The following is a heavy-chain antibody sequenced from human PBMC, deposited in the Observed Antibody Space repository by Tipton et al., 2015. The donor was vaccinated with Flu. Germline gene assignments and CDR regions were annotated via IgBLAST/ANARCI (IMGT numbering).Heavy chain of an antibody. Sequence: TLSLTCTVSGGSISSSSYYWGWIRQPPGKGLEWIGSIYYSGSTYYNPSLKSRVTISVDTSKNQFSLKLSSVTAADTAVYYCASTIFGVVNRENWFDPWGQGTLVTVSS. V-gene: IGHV4-39*01. D-gene: IGHD3-3*01. CDR2: IYYSGST. CDR1: GGSISSSSYY. J-gene: IGHJ5*02. CDR3: ASTIFGVVNRENWFDP.